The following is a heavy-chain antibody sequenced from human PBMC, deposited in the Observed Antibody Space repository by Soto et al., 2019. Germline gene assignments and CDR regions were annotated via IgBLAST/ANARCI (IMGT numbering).Heavy chain of an antibody. Sequence: PGGSLRLSCAASGFSFSNYWMHWVRQAPGKGLVWVSRINSDDSSTTYADSVKGRFTISRDNAKNTLYLQMNSLRAEDTAVYYCAKTYYYDSSGSYTTFDYWGQGTLVTV. D-gene: IGHD3-22*01. CDR1: GFSFSNYW. V-gene: IGHV3-74*01. CDR3: AKTYYYDSSGSYTTFDY. CDR2: INSDDSST. J-gene: IGHJ4*02.